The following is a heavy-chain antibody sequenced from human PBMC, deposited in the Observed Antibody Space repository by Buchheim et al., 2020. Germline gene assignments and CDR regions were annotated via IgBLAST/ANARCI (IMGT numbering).Heavy chain of an antibody. D-gene: IGHD1-1*01. CDR3: ARDLDIAVHPDYNYGMDV. J-gene: IGHJ6*02. V-gene: IGHV3-33*01. CDR2: IWYDGSHE. CDR1: RFRFSSYG. Sequence: QVPLVESGGGVVQPGRSLRLSCAASRFRFSSYGMHWVRQAPGKGPEWVALIWYDGSHEYYADSVKGRFTISRDNSKNTLYLQMNSLRAEDTAVYYCARDLDIAVHPDYNYGMDVWGQGTT.